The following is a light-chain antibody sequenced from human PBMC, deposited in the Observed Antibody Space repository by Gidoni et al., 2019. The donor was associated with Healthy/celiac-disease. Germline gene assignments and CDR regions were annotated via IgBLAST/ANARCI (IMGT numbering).Light chain of an antibody. CDR1: NIGSQS. CDR2: YDS. Sequence: SYVLTQPPSVSVAPGKTARITCGGNNIGSQSVHWYQQKPGQAPVLVIYYDSDRPSGIPERFSGSNSGNTATLTISRVEAGDEADYYCQVWDSSSDHRGVFGGGTKLTVL. J-gene: IGLJ2*01. V-gene: IGLV3-21*04. CDR3: QVWDSSSDHRGV.